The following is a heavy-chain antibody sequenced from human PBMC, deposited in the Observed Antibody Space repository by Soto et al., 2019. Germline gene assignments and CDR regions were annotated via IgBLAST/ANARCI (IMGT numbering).Heavy chain of an antibody. CDR2: MNPNSGNT. Sequence: ASVKASGKASGYTFTSNGINWVRQATGQGLEWMGWMNPNSGNTGYAQKFQGRVTMTRNTAISTAYMELSSLRSEDTAVYFCARGTRVVSLWGQGTMVTVSS. D-gene: IGHD3-16*02. J-gene: IGHJ3*01. V-gene: IGHV1-8*01. CDR1: GYTFTSNG. CDR3: ARGTRVVSL.